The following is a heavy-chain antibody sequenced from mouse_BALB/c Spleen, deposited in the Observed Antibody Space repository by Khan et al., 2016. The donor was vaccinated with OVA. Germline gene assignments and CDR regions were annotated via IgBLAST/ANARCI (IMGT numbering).Heavy chain of an antibody. D-gene: IGHD2-1*01. V-gene: IGHV5-6*02. CDR2: ISSGGSYT. CDR1: GFTFSSYG. Sequence: EVELVESGGDLVKPGGSLKLSCAASGFTFSSYGMSWVRQTPDKRLEWVATISSGGSYTYYPDSVKGRFTISRDIAKNTLYLQMSSLKSEDTAIYYWARRRDGNYSWFAYWGQGTLVTVSA. CDR3: ARRRDGNYSWFAY. J-gene: IGHJ3*01.